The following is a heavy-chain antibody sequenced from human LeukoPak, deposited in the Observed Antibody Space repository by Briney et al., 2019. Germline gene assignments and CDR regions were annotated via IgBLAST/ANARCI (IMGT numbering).Heavy chain of an antibody. D-gene: IGHD4-17*01. Sequence: GGSLRLSCAASGFTFRSYWMHWVRQAPGKGLAWVSRINSDGSSTSYADSVKGRFTISRDNAKNTLYLQMNSLRAEDTAVYYCARGWYGEGFDYWGQGTLVTVSS. J-gene: IGHJ4*02. CDR2: INSDGSST. V-gene: IGHV3-74*01. CDR1: GFTFRSYW. CDR3: ARGWYGEGFDY.